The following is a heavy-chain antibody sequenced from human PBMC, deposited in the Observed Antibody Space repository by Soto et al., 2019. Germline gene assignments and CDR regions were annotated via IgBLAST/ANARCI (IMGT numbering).Heavy chain of an antibody. Sequence: QITLKESGPTLVKPTQTLTLTCTFSGFSLSTSGVGVGWIRQPPGKALEWLALIYWDDDKRYSPSLKGRLTITKDTSKNQVVLTMTNIDPVDTATYYCAHRRAERPPYYYYYMDVWGKGTTVTVSS. D-gene: IGHD1-1*01. CDR1: GFSLSTSGVG. CDR3: AHRRAERPPYYYYYMDV. V-gene: IGHV2-5*02. J-gene: IGHJ6*03. CDR2: IYWDDDK.